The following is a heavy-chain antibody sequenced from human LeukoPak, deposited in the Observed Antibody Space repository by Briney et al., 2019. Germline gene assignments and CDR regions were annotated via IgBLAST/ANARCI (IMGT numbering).Heavy chain of an antibody. CDR2: IYKTGAT. CDR1: GDSMNNYY. Sequence: SETLSLTCTVSGDSMNNYYWNWIRQPAGKRPEWIGRIYKTGATHYNPSLSSRVTMSVDTSKTQFSLKLRSVTAADTAVYYCARDPFRSSFDSWGQGTLVTISS. V-gene: IGHV4-4*07. CDR3: ARDPFRSSFDS. J-gene: IGHJ4*02. D-gene: IGHD1-26*01.